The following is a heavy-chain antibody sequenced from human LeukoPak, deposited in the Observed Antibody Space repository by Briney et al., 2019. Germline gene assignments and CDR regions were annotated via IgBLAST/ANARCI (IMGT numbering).Heavy chain of an antibody. D-gene: IGHD3-22*01. J-gene: IGHJ5*02. Sequence: PSETLSLTCTVSGGSISSSSYYWGWIRQPPGKGLEWIGSIYYSGSTYYNPSLKSRVTISVDTSKNQFSLKLSSVTAADTAVYYCARKDSSGYSDPWGQGTLVTVSS. CDR3: ARKDSSGYSDP. V-gene: IGHV4-39*01. CDR1: GGSISSSSYY. CDR2: IYYSGST.